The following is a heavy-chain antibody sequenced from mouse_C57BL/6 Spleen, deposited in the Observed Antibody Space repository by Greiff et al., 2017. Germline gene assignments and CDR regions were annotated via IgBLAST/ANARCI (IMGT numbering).Heavy chain of an antibody. D-gene: IGHD1-1*01. CDR1: GYTFTSYW. CDR2: IDPSDGYT. CDR3: ANDMSSYRFAY. Sequence: VQLQQPGAELVMPGASVKLSCKASGYTFTSYWMHWVKQRPGQGLEWIGEIDPSDGYTNYNQKFKGKSTLTADQSSSTAYMQLSSLTSADTAVYSWANDMSSYRFAYWGQGTLVTVSA. J-gene: IGHJ3*01. V-gene: IGHV1-69*01.